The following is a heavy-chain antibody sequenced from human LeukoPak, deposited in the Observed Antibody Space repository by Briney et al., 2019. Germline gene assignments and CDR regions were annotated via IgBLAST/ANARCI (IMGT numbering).Heavy chain of an antibody. CDR1: GFTFSSYA. CDR2: ISGSGGST. Sequence: GGSLRLSCAASGFTFSSYAMSWVSQAPGKGLEWVSAISGSGGSTYYADSVKGRFTISRDNSKNTLYLQMNSLRAEDTAVYYCAKSESALIAAAVNDYWGQGTLVTVSS. CDR3: AKSESALIAAAVNDY. J-gene: IGHJ4*02. V-gene: IGHV3-23*01. D-gene: IGHD6-13*01.